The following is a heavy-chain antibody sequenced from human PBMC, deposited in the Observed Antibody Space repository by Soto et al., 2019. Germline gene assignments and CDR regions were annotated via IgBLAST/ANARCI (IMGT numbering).Heavy chain of an antibody. Sequence: VQLQESGPGLVKPSQTLSLTCAVSDESVTSPGNYWNWIRQRPDTGLEWIGYISSGGRPFYNPSLQSSVSLSLDTSNNLFSLTLNSVTAADTAVYYCTLNHCAGGVCYDRDYWGQGTRVTVSS. CDR2: ISSGGRP. J-gene: IGHJ1*01. CDR1: DESVTSPGNY. CDR3: TLNHCAGGVCYDRDY. D-gene: IGHD2-8*02. V-gene: IGHV4-31*11.